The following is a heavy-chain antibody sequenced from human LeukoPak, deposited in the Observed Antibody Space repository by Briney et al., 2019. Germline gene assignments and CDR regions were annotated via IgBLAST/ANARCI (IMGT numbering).Heavy chain of an antibody. Sequence: GGSLRLSCAASGFTFDDYTMHWVRQAPGKGLEWVSLISWDGGSTYYADSVKGRFTISRDNSKNSLYLQMNSLRTEDTALYYCAKDMGYCSSTSCYAPPGHYGMDVWGQGTTVTVSS. CDR2: ISWDGGST. D-gene: IGHD2-2*01. CDR3: AKDMGYCSSTSCYAPPGHYGMDV. CDR1: GFTFDDYT. V-gene: IGHV3-43*01. J-gene: IGHJ6*02.